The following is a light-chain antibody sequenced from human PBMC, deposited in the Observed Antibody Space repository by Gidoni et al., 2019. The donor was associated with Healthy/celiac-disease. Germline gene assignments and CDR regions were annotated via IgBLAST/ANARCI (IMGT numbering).Light chain of an antibody. J-gene: IGLJ2*01. CDR2: RNN. V-gene: IGLV1-47*01. Sequence: QSVLTQPPSASGTPAQRVTISCSGSSSNIGSNYVYWYQQLPGTAPKLLIYRNNQRPSGVPDRFSGSKSGTSASLAISGLRSEDEADYYCAAWYDSLSGQGVFGGGTKLTVL. CDR3: AAWYDSLSGQGV. CDR1: SSNIGSNY.